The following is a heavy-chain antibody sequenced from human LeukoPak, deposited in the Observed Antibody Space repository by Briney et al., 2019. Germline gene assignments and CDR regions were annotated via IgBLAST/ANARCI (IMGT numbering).Heavy chain of an antibody. CDR3: ARYYYDSSGYTNDDAFDI. D-gene: IGHD3-22*01. CDR2: INHSGST. V-gene: IGHV4-34*01. CDR1: GFTFSSYW. J-gene: IGHJ3*02. Sequence: GSLRLSCAASGFTFSSYWMSWIRQPPGKGLEWIGEINHSGSTNYNPSLKSRVTISVDTSKNQFSLKLSSMTAADTAVYYCARYYYDSSGYTNDDAFDIWGQGTMVTVSS.